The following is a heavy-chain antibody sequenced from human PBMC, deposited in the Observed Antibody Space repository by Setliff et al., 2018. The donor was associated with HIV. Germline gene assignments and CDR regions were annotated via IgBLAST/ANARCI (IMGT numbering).Heavy chain of an antibody. V-gene: IGHV4-59*01. CDR2: IYYSGST. CDR1: GGSISSYY. CDR3: ARASGPGTYWYFDL. Sequence: SETLSLTCTVSGGSISSYYWSWIRQPPGKGLEWIGYIYYSGSTNYNPSLKSRVTISVDTSKNQFSLKLSSVTAAGTAVYYCARASGPGTYWYFDLWGRGTLVTVSS. J-gene: IGHJ2*01. D-gene: IGHD1-26*01.